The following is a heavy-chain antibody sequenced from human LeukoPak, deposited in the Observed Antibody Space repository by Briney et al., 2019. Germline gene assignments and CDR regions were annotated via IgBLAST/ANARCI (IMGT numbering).Heavy chain of an antibody. CDR1: GFTFSSYA. D-gene: IGHD3-9*01. Sequence: GGSLRLSCAASGFTFSSYAMHWVRQAPGKGLEWVAVISYDGSNKYYADSVKGRFTISRDNSKNTLYLQMNSLRAEDTAVYYCARDPLAPIPSNYDILTGYPDYWGQGTLVTVSS. CDR2: ISYDGSNK. J-gene: IGHJ4*02. CDR3: ARDPLAPIPSNYDILTGYPDY. V-gene: IGHV3-30-3*01.